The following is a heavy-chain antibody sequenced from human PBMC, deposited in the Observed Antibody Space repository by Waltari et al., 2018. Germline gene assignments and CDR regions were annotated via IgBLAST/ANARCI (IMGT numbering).Heavy chain of an antibody. CDR1: GGSFSGYY. D-gene: IGHD6-13*01. V-gene: IGHV4-34*01. CDR3: ARAPMVPRSSSWYARAFDI. CDR2: INHSGST. Sequence: QVQLQQWGAGLLKPSETLSLTCAVYGGSFSGYYWSWIRQPPGKGLEWIGEINHSGSTNYNPSLKSGVTISVDTSKNQFSLKLRSVTAADTAVYYCARAPMVPRSSSWYARAFDIWGQVTMVTVSS. J-gene: IGHJ3*02.